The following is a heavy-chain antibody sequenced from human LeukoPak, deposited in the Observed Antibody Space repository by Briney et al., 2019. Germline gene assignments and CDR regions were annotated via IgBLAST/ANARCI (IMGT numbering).Heavy chain of an antibody. Sequence: GGSLRLSCAASGFPFRDHAMHWVRQAPGKGLEWVAVISYDARHENYADSVKGRFTVSRDDSRSQLYLQMNSLKTADTAVYFCARDEFDGYNLGPSIYWGQGTLVTVSS. J-gene: IGHJ4*02. CDR2: ISYDARHE. D-gene: IGHD5-24*01. V-gene: IGHV3-30*03. CDR3: ARDEFDGYNLGPSIY. CDR1: GFPFRDHA.